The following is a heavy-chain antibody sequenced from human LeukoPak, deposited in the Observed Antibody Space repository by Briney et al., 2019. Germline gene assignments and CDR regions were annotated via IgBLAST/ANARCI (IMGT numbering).Heavy chain of an antibody. CDR3: ARGLWVYYYDSSGTNWFDP. CDR1: GGSISSGGYY. J-gene: IGHJ5*02. D-gene: IGHD3-22*01. Sequence: PSQTLSLTCTVSGGSISSGGYYWSWIRQPPGKGLEWIGYIYHSGSTYYNPSLKSRVTMSVDTSKNQFSLKLSSVTAADTAVYYCARGLWVYYYDSSGTNWFDPWGQGTLVTVSS. CDR2: IYHSGST. V-gene: IGHV4-30-2*01.